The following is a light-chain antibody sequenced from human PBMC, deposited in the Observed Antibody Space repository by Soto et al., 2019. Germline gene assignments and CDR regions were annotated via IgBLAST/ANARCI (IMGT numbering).Light chain of an antibody. Sequence: EIVMTQSPATLSVSPGGRATLSCRASQSVNSNLAWYQQKPGQAPRLLIYGASTRATGIPARFSGSGSGTEFTLTISSLQSEDFAVYYCQQYNNRPPLTFGGGTKVEI. CDR2: GAS. V-gene: IGKV3-15*01. CDR3: QQYNNRPPLT. CDR1: QSVNSN. J-gene: IGKJ4*01.